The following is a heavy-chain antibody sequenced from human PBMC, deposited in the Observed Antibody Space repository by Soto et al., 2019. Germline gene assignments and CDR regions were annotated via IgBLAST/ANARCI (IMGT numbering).Heavy chain of an antibody. Sequence: SHILSLTRAISGHSVPSNCAAWNWIRQSPSRGLERLERTYYRSKWYNDYAVSVKSRITINPDTSKNQVSLQLNSVPPDGTAVYYCRGERPCYWHATISWFDPWGQGTLVTVSS. V-gene: IGHV6-1*01. D-gene: IGHD2-15*01. CDR2: TYYRSKWYN. CDR1: GHSVPSNCAA. CDR3: RGERPCYWHATISWFDP. J-gene: IGHJ5*02.